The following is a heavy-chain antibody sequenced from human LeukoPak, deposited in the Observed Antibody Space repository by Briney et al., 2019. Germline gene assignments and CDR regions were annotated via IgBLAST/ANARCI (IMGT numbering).Heavy chain of an antibody. CDR1: GGSFSRFY. CDR3: ARGATISETGYFDF. V-gene: IGHV4-34*01. Sequence: SETLSLTCAVYGGSFSRFYWSWIRQSPGKGLEWIAEIDHRGDTNYNPSVKCRVTVSVDTSKNQFSLKVRSLSAADTAVYYCARGATISETGYFDFWGQGTLVTVSS. J-gene: IGHJ4*03. CDR2: IDHRGDT. D-gene: IGHD5-24*01.